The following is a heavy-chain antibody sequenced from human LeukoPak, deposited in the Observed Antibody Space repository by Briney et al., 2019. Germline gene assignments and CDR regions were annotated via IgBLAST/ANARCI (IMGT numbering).Heavy chain of an antibody. CDR3: ANSWGYSYGPGRSDY. CDR1: GGSISSNTYY. D-gene: IGHD5-18*01. CDR2: IYYSGTT. V-gene: IGHV4-39*01. Sequence: PSETLSLTRTVSGGSISSNTYYWGWIRQPPGKGLEWIGSIYYSGTTYYNPSLKSRVTISVDTSKNQFSLNLSSVTAADTAVYYCANSWGYSYGPGRSDYWGRGTLVTVSS. J-gene: IGHJ4*02.